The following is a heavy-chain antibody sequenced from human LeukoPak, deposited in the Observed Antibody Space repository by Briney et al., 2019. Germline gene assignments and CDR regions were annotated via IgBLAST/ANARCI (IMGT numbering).Heavy chain of an antibody. CDR2: ISYDGSNK. CDR3: TRAVGEGWFDP. V-gene: IGHV3-30*04. D-gene: IGHD1-26*01. J-gene: IGHJ5*02. CDR1: EFTFSSYA. Sequence: GGSLRLSCAASEFTFSSYAMHWVRQAPGKGLEWVAVISYDGSNKDYGDSAKGRFTISRDNSKDALYLQMKSLRPEDTAVYYCTRAVGEGWFDPWGQGTLVTVSS.